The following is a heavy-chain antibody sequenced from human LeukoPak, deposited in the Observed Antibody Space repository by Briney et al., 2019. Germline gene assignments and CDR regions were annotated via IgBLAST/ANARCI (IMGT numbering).Heavy chain of an antibody. Sequence: GESLKISCKGSGYSFTSYWIGWVRQMPGKGLEWMGIIYPGDSDTRYSPSFQGQVTISADKSISTAYLQWSSLKASDTAMYYCATVVGPYDSSGYAGAFDIWGQGTMVTVSS. D-gene: IGHD3-22*01. CDR3: ATVVGPYDSSGYAGAFDI. CDR2: IYPGDSDT. V-gene: IGHV5-51*01. CDR1: GYSFTSYW. J-gene: IGHJ3*02.